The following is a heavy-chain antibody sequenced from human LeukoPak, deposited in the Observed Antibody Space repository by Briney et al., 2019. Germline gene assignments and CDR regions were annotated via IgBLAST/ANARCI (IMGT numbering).Heavy chain of an antibody. Sequence: SETLSLTCGVYGGSFSGYYWSWIRQPPGKGLEWIGEINHSGSTNYNPSLKSRVTISVDTSKNQFSLKLSSVTAADTAVYYCARGARRDGYNKGSYGFDCWGQGTLVTVSS. CDR2: INHSGST. CDR1: GGSFSGYY. V-gene: IGHV4-34*01. J-gene: IGHJ4*02. D-gene: IGHD5-24*01. CDR3: ARGARRDGYNKGSYGFDC.